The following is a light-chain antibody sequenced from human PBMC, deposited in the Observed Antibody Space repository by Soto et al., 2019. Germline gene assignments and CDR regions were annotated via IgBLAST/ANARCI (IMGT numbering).Light chain of an antibody. Sequence: DIQLTQSPSLLSASVGSRVTITCRASHDISTYLAWYQQKPGKAPKLIIYEASTLQSGVPSRFSGSGSGTEFTLTISGLLPEDFATYHCQQLNTSPFTFGQGTRLEI. V-gene: IGKV1-9*01. CDR2: EAS. J-gene: IGKJ5*01. CDR1: HDISTY. CDR3: QQLNTSPFT.